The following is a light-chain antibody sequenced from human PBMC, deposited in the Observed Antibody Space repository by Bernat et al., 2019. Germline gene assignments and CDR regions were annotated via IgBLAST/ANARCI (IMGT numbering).Light chain of an antibody. CDR2: DVT. J-gene: IGLJ1*01. CDR1: STDVGGYNY. CDR3: NSYSNSGPSYV. Sequence: QSALTQPASVSGSPGQSITVSYTGTSTDVGGYNYVSWYQQHPGKAPQLMIYDVTKRPSGVSNRFSGSKSGNTASLTISGLQAEDEADYYCNSYSNSGPSYVFGTGTKVTVL. V-gene: IGLV2-14*03.